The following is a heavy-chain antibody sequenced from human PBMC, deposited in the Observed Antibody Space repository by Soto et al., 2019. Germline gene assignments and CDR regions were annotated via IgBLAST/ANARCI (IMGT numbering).Heavy chain of an antibody. J-gene: IGHJ4*02. CDR1: GFTFSSYA. CDR3: AKLEQTQYYDFWSGYYNLIDY. CDR2: ISGSGGST. D-gene: IGHD3-3*01. Sequence: GVSLSLSCAASGFTFSSYAMSWVRQAPGKGLEWVSAISGSGGSTYYADSVKGRFTISRDNSKNTLYLQMNSLRAEDTAVYYCAKLEQTQYYDFWSGYYNLIDYWGQGTLVTSPQ. V-gene: IGHV3-23*01.